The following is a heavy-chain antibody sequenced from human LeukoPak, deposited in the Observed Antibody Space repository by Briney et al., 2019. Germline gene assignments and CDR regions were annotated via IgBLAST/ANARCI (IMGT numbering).Heavy chain of an antibody. D-gene: IGHD2-8*02. CDR3: ARGYCTGNSCPIYYYGMDV. CDR2: ISARDNYI. CDR1: GFTFSTYA. Sequence: PGGSLRLSCAASGFTFSTYAMTWVRQAPGKGLEWVSAISARDNYIYYADSVKGRFTISRDNSNLYLQMDSLRAEDTALYRCARGYCTGNSCPIYYYGMDVWGQGTTVIVSS. V-gene: IGHV3-23*01. J-gene: IGHJ6*02.